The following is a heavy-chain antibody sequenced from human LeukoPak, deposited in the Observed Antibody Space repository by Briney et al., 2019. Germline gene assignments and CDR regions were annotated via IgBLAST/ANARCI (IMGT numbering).Heavy chain of an antibody. J-gene: IGHJ4*02. CDR2: IYYSGST. CDR1: GGSISSYY. V-gene: IGHV4-59*01. CDR3: ARGLGDSSGY. D-gene: IGHD3-22*01. Sequence: PSETLSLTCTVSGGSISSYYWSWIRRPPGKGLEWIGYIYYSGSTNYNPSLKSRVTISVDTSKNQFSLKLSSVTAADTAVYYCARGLGDSSGYWGQGTLVTVSS.